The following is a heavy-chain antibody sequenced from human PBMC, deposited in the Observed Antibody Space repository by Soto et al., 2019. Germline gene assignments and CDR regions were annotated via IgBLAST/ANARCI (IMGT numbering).Heavy chain of an antibody. J-gene: IGHJ4*02. D-gene: IGHD6-13*01. V-gene: IGHV4-34*01. Sequence: QVQLQQWGAGLLKPSETLSLTCAVYGGSFSGYYWSWIRQPPGKGLEWIGEINHSGSTNYNPSLKSRVTISVDTSKYQFSLKLSSVTAADTAVYYCARGLTGYSSSWYAYWGQGTLVTVSS. CDR1: GGSFSGYY. CDR2: INHSGST. CDR3: ARGLTGYSSSWYAY.